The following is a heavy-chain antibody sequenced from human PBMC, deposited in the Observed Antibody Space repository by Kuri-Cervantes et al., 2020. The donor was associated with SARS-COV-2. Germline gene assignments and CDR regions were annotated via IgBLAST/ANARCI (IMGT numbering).Heavy chain of an antibody. CDR1: GGSFSGYY. V-gene: IGHV4-34*01. J-gene: IGHJ4*02. Sequence: SETLSLTCAVYGGSFSGYYWSWIRQPPGKGLEWIGEINHSGSTNYNPSLKSRVTISVDTSKNQFSLKLSSVTAADTAVYYCARRSGYDLDFDYWGQGTLVTVSS. D-gene: IGHD5-12*01. CDR3: ARRSGYDLDFDY. CDR2: INHSGST.